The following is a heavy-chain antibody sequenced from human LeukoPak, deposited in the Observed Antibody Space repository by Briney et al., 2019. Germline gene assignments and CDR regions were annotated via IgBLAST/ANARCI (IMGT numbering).Heavy chain of an antibody. CDR1: GSTFSDYY. CDR3: ARDQAAAGSNY. D-gene: IGHD6-13*01. J-gene: IGHJ4*02. CDR2: ISSSGSTI. V-gene: IGHV3-11*04. Sequence: TGASLRLSCAASGSTFSDYYISWIRQAPGKGPEWVSFISSSGSTIYYADSVKGRFTISRDNAKHSLYLQMNSLRAEDTAVYYCARDQAAAGSNYWGQGTLVTVSS.